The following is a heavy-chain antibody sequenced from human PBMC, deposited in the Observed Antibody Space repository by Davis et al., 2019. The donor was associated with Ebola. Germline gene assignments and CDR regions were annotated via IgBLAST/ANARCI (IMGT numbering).Heavy chain of an antibody. CDR3: ARDVADASGNWFDP. V-gene: IGHV3-11*01. Sequence: GESLKISCAASGFTFSDYYMSWIRQAPGKGLEWVSYISSSGSTIYYADSVKGRFTISRDNAKNTLYLQMISLRVEDTALYYCARDVADASGNWFDPWGPGTLVTVSS. CDR1: GFTFSDYY. CDR2: ISSSGSTI. D-gene: IGHD2-21*01. J-gene: IGHJ5*02.